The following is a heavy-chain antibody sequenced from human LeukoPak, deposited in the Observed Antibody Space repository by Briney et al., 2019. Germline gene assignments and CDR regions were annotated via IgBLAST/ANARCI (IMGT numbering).Heavy chain of an antibody. J-gene: IGHJ4*02. D-gene: IGHD3-16*01. V-gene: IGHV3-33*01. CDR3: ARDVFADSSGGSFDF. CDR1: GFSFDTHG. CDR2: IWYDGSKE. Sequence: GGSLRLSCAASGFSFDTHGMHWVRQAPGKGLEWVAVIWYDGSKEYYADSVKGRFTISRDNSKKSLFLQMNSLRAEDTALYYCARDVFADSSGGSFDFWGQGTLVTVSS.